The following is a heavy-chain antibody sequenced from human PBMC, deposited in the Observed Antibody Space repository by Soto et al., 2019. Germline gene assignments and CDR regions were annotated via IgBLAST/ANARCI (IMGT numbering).Heavy chain of an antibody. J-gene: IGHJ6*02. Sequence: EVQLVESGGGLVQPGGSLRLSCAASGFTFSSYSMNWVRQAPGKGLEWVSYISSSSRTIYYADSVKGRSTITRDNAKNSLYLQLNSLRAEDTAVYYCAVEGFYYYYGMDVWGQGTTVTVSS. V-gene: IGHV3-48*01. CDR3: AVEGFYYYYGMDV. CDR1: GFTFSSYS. CDR2: ISSSSRTI.